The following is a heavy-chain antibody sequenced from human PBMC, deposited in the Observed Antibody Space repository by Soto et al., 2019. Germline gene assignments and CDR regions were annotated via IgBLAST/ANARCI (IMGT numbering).Heavy chain of an antibody. J-gene: IGHJ5*02. V-gene: IGHV4-31*03. CDR1: GGSIRNGNYY. Sequence: QVQLQESGPGLVKASQTLSLTCTVSGGSIRNGNYYWSWIRQLPGKGLEWIGNIYYIGTTSYNPSLKSRVIISIDTSKNQFSLELTSVLAADTAVYYCAKNETTRPWFDPWGQGTLVTGSS. CDR2: IYYIGTT. D-gene: IGHD1-1*01. CDR3: AKNETTRPWFDP.